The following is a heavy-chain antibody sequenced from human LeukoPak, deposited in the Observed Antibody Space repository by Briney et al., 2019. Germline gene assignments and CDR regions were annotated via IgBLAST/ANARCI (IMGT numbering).Heavy chain of an antibody. CDR2: IYYSGST. CDR3: ARGYFDWLLQPFDY. CDR1: GVSISSSSYY. J-gene: IGHJ4*02. V-gene: IGHV4-39*07. Sequence: SETLSLTCTVSGVSISSSSYYWGWIRQPPGKGLEWIGSIYYSGSTYYNPSLKSRVSISVDTSKNQFSLKLSSVTAADTAVYYCARGYFDWLLQPFDYWGQGTLVTVSS. D-gene: IGHD3-9*01.